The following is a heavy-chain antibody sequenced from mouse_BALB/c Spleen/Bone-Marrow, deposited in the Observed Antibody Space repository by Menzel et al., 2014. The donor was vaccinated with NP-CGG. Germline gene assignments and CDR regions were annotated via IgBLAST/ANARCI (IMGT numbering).Heavy chain of an antibody. Sequence: EVKLMESGGGLVQPGDSLRLSCATSGFTFSDFYMEWVRQPPGKRLEWIAASRNKAKHYTTEYSASVKGRFIVSRDTSHSILYLQINALRAEDAAIYYCARDVGYGNYFVYWGQGTLVTVSA. CDR3: ARDVGYGNYFVY. D-gene: IGHD2-10*02. J-gene: IGHJ3*01. CDR2: SRNKAKHYTT. CDR1: GFTFSDFY. V-gene: IGHV7-1*02.